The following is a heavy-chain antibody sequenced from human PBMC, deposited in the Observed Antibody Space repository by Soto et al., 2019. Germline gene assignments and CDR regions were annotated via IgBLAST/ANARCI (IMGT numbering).Heavy chain of an antibody. CDR1: GFPFSDYY. CDR3: ARRRPTGYYNY. Sequence: QVQLVESGGALVKPGGSLRLSCAASGFPFSDYYMSWIRQAPGKGLEWVSSIGSSSSYTNYADSVKGRFTISRDNAKNSLYLQMNSLRAEDTAVYYFARRRPTGYYNYWGQGTLVTVSA. D-gene: IGHD3-9*01. CDR2: IGSSSSYT. J-gene: IGHJ4*02. V-gene: IGHV3-11*05.